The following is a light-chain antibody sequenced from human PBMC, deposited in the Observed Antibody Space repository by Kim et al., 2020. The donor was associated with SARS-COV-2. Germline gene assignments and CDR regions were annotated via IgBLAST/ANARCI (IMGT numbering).Light chain of an antibody. CDR2: RAS. CDR3: QQYNQWPPIT. V-gene: IGKV3-15*01. CDR1: QTIGTD. J-gene: IGKJ5*01. Sequence: SPGEGVTHSCRGSQTIGTDLAWYQQRPGQAPRLLVFRASTRAPGVPGRFTGGGSGTEFSLTINSLQPDDVAVYYCQQYNQWPPITFGQGTRLEIK.